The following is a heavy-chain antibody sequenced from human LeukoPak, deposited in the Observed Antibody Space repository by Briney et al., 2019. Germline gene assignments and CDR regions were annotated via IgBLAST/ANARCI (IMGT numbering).Heavy chain of an antibody. CDR2: VYYSGTT. V-gene: IGHV4-59*08. J-gene: IGHJ5*02. CDR3: ARQHYLGELSLPWFDP. D-gene: IGHD3-16*02. CDR1: GGSIGSYY. Sequence: KPSETPSPTCTVSGGSIGSYYWEWIRQPPGEGLEWIGDVYYSGTTNYNPSLKSRVTISVDTSKNQFSLKLSSVTATDTAMYYCARQHYLGELSLPWFDPWGQGTLVTVSS.